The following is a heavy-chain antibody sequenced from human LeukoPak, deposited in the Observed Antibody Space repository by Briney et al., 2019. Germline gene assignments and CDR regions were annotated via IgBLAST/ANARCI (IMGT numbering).Heavy chain of an antibody. CDR2: MYYSGRT. Sequence: SETLSLTCSVSGGSISSSSYYWGWIRQPPGKGLEWIGSMYYSGRTYYNPSLKSRVTISVDTSKNQFSLKLSSVTAADTAVYYCAKDQASYYYGSGIFDYWGQGTLVTVSS. CDR3: AKDQASYYYGSGIFDY. V-gene: IGHV4-39*07. CDR1: GGSISSSSYY. D-gene: IGHD3-10*01. J-gene: IGHJ4*02.